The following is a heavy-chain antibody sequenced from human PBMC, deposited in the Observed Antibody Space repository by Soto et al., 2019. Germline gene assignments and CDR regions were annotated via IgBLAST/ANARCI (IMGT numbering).Heavy chain of an antibody. J-gene: IGHJ4*02. D-gene: IGHD6-25*01. CDR3: ARDPEIRQRRPGGSY. CDR1: GGTFSSYT. Sequence: SVKVSCKASGGTFSSYTISWVRQAPGQGLEWMGRIIPILGIANYAQKFQGRVTITADKSTSTAYMELSSLRSEDTAVYYCARDPEIRQRRPGGSYWGQGTLVTVSS. CDR2: IIPILGIA. V-gene: IGHV1-69*04.